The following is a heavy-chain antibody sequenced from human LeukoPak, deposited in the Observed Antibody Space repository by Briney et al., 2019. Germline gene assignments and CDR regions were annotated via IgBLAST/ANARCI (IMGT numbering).Heavy chain of an antibody. J-gene: IGHJ3*02. CDR1: GITFSSYA. Sequence: GGSLRLSCVASGITFSSYAMSWVRQAPGKGLEWVSSLSGSGGSTYYADSVKGRFIISRDNSKNTLYLQMNSLRAEDTAVYYCAKDGDGYNYGAAFDIWGRGTMVTVSS. CDR3: AKDGDGYNYGAAFDI. CDR2: LSGSGGST. D-gene: IGHD5-24*01. V-gene: IGHV3-23*01.